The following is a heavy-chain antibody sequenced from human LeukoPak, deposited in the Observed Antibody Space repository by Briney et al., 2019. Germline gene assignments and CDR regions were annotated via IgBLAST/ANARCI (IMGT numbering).Heavy chain of an antibody. CDR1: GVTFSSYS. CDR2: ISSSSSYI. J-gene: IGHJ4*02. D-gene: IGHD6-13*01. CDR3: ARVGCRLVPISN. V-gene: IGHV3-21*01. Sequence: GGSLSLSCAASGVTFSSYSMNWVRQAPGKGLEWVSSISSSSSYIYYADSVMGRFTISRDNAKNSLYLQMNSLRAEDTAVYYCARVGCRLVPISNWGQGPLVTVSS.